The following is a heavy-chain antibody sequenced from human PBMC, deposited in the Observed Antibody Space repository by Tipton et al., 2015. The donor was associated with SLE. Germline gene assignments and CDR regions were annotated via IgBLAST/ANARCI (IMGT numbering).Heavy chain of an antibody. V-gene: IGHV4-38-2*02. CDR1: GYSLSNGHY. J-gene: IGHJ5*02. Sequence: TLSLTCSVSGYSLSNGHYWGWIRQSPGKGLEWIGAIDRYGDTFYNPSLKSRVAISIDTSKNQFSVKLTSVTAADTAVYYCARGQHQLGRFDPWGQGTLVTVSS. CDR3: ARGQHQLGRFDP. CDR2: IDRYGDT. D-gene: IGHD1-1*01.